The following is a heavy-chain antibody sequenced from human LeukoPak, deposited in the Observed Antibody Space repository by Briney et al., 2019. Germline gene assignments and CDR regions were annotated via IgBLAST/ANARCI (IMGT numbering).Heavy chain of an antibody. V-gene: IGHV5-51*01. CDR1: GYSFTSYW. J-gene: IGHJ5*02. CDR2: IYPGDSDT. Sequence: GESLKISCKGSGYSFTSYWIGWVRQMPGKGLEWMGIIYPGDSDTRYSPSFQGQVTISADKSISTAYLQWSSLKASDTAVYYCARMYQLLYPYNWFDPWGQGTLVTVSS. D-gene: IGHD2-2*02. CDR3: ARMYQLLYPYNWFDP.